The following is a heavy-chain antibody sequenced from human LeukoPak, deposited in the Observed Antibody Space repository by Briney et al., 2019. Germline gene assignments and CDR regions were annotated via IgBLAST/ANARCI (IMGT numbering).Heavy chain of an antibody. CDR1: GFTFSDYY. J-gene: IGHJ6*03. CDR2: ISSSGSTI. D-gene: IGHD2-21*02. Sequence: AGGSLRLSCAASGFTFSDYYMSWIRQAPGKGLEWVSYISSSGSTIYYADSVKGRFTISRDNAKNSLYLQMNSLRAEDTAVYYCARALGDSDYYYYMDVWGKGTTVTVSS. V-gene: IGHV3-11*04. CDR3: ARALGDSDYYYYMDV.